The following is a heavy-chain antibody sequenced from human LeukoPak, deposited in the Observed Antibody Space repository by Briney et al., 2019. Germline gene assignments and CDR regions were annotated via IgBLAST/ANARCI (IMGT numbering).Heavy chain of an antibody. V-gene: IGHV1-69*13. CDR3: ASRVVGSSLGWFDP. CDR1: GGTFSSYA. D-gene: IGHD2-15*01. J-gene: IGHJ5*02. Sequence: GASVKVSCKASGGTFSSYAISWVRQAPGQGLEWMGGIIPIFGTANYAQKFQGRVTITADESTSTAYMELSSLRSEDTAVYYCASRVVGSSLGWFDPWGQGTLVTVSS. CDR2: IIPIFGTA.